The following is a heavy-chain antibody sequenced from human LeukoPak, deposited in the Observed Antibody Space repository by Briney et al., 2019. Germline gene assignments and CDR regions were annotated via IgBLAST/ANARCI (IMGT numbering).Heavy chain of an antibody. V-gene: IGHV3-23*01. CDR1: GFTFSSYW. Sequence: GGSLRLSCADSGFTFSSYWMHWVRQAPGKGLEWVSAISGSGGSTYYADSVKGRFTISRDNSKNTLYLQMNSLRAEDTAVYYCAKDGSSGWTAEYFQHWGQGTLVTVSS. D-gene: IGHD6-19*01. CDR2: ISGSGGST. J-gene: IGHJ1*01. CDR3: AKDGSSGWTAEYFQH.